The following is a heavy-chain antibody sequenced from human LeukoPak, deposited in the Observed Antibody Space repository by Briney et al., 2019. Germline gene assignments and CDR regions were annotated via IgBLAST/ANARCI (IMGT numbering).Heavy chain of an antibody. D-gene: IGHD1-1*01. Sequence: GGSLRLSCAASGFTFSDYSMIWVRQAPGKGLEWVSSIRSRSSYKYYADSVKGRFTISRDNAKNSLYLQVNSPRAEDTAVYYCARGSGNWNFFDYWGQGTLVTVSS. CDR2: IRSRSSYK. V-gene: IGHV3-21*01. J-gene: IGHJ4*02. CDR3: ARGSGNWNFFDY. CDR1: GFTFSDYS.